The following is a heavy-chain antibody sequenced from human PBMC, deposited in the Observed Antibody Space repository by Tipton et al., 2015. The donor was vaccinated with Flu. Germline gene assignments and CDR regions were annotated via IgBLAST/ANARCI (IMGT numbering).Heavy chain of an antibody. Sequence: QLVQSGAEVKKPGASVKVSCKASGYTFTSYGISRVRQAPGQGIEWMGWISTYNGKTNYAQKLQGRVTMTTDTSTSTAYMGLRSLRSDDTAVYYCARDLASGSYYTPYYWGQGTLVTVSS. CDR2: ISTYNGKT. D-gene: IGHD1-26*01. CDR1: GYTFTSYG. J-gene: IGHJ4*02. V-gene: IGHV1-18*01. CDR3: ARDLASGSYYTPYY.